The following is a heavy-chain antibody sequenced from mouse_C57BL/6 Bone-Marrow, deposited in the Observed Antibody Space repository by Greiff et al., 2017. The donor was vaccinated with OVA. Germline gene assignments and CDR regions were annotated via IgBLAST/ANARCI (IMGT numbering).Heavy chain of an antibody. J-gene: IGHJ1*03. D-gene: IGHD1-1*01. V-gene: IGHV2-9-1*01. CDR1: GFSLTSYA. CDR2: IWTGGGT. Sequence: VQLKESGPGLVAPSQSLSITCTVSGFSLTSYAISWVRQPPGKGLEWLGVIWTGGGTNYNSALKSRLSISKDNSKSQVFLKMNSLQTDDTARYYCARNRGYYYGSNWYFDVWGTGTTVTVSS. CDR3: ARNRGYYYGSNWYFDV.